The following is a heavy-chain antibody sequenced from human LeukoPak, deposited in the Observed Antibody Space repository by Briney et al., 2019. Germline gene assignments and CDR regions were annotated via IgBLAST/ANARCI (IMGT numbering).Heavy chain of an antibody. CDR3: ARGFVGGSGDQRRVFFQH. J-gene: IGHJ1*01. CDR1: GYTFTGYY. D-gene: IGHD1-26*01. V-gene: IGHV1-2*02. Sequence: GASVKVSCKASGYTFTGYYMHWVRQAPGQGREWMGWINPNSGGTNYAQKFQGRVTMTRDTSISTAYMELSRLRSDDTAVYYCARGFVGGSGDQRRVFFQHWGQGTLVTVSS. CDR2: INPNSGGT.